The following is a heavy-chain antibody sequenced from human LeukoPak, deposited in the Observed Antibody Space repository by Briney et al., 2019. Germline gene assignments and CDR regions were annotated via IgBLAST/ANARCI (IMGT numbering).Heavy chain of an antibody. Sequence: GASVTVSFKTSVYTFSGYFIHWIRQAPGQGLEGMGRINPNTGGTNYAQKFQGRVTMTSDSSIRSAYMDLSRLSLDDSAVYYCALGGSSDLEWLVDYFDHWGQGSLVLASS. CDR3: ALGGSSDLEWLVDYFDH. CDR2: INPNTGGT. V-gene: IGHV1-2*06. J-gene: IGHJ4*02. CDR1: VYTFSGYF. D-gene: IGHD3-3*01.